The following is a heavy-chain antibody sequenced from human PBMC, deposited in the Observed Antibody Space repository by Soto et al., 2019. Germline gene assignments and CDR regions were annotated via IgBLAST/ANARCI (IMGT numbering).Heavy chain of an antibody. J-gene: IGHJ4*02. Sequence: GGSLRLSCAASGFTFSNAWMSWVRQAPGEGLEWVGRIKSKADGGTTDYAAPVKGRFTISRDDSKNTLYLQMDSLKTEDTAMYYCTTDDPINRYWGQGTLVTVSS. CDR3: TTDDPINRY. CDR2: IKSKADGGTT. CDR1: GFTFSNAW. V-gene: IGHV3-15*01.